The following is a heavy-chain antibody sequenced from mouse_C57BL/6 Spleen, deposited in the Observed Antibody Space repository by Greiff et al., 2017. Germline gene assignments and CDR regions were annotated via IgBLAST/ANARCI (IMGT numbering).Heavy chain of an antibody. CDR2: ISSGGSYT. J-gene: IGHJ2*01. CDR3: ARHGSSLYYFDY. V-gene: IGHV5-6*01. CDR1: GFTFSSYG. Sequence: EVMLVESGGDLVKPGGSLKLSCAASGFTFSSYGMSWVRQTPDKRLEWVATISSGGSYTYYPDSVKGRFTISRDKAKNTLYLQMSSLKSEDTAMYYCARHGSSLYYFDYWGQGTTLTVSS. D-gene: IGHD1-1*01.